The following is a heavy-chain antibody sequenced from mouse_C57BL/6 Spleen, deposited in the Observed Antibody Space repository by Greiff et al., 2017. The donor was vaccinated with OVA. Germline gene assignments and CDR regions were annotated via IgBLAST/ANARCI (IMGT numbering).Heavy chain of an antibody. D-gene: IGHD2-4*01. CDR2: ISDGGSYT. J-gene: IGHJ2*01. V-gene: IGHV5-4*01. CDR1: GFTFSSYA. Sequence: EVKVVESGGGLVKPGGSLKLSCAASGFTFSSYAMSWVRQTPEKRLEWVATISDGGSYTYYPDNVKGRFTISRDNAKNNLYLQMSHLKSEDTAMYYCARDRTMITNYFDYWGQGTTLTVSS. CDR3: ARDRTMITNYFDY.